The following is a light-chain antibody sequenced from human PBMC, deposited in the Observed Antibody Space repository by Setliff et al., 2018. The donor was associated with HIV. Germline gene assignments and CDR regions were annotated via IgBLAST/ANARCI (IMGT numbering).Light chain of an antibody. CDR1: SSDIGTYNL. V-gene: IGLV2-14*02. CDR2: EVN. CDR3: YSYTITSTLV. J-gene: IGLJ1*01. Sequence: QSALAQPASVSGSPGQSITIPCAGSSSDIGTYNLVSWYQQHPGKAPKLMIYEVNNRPSGVSNRFSGSKSGNTASLTISGLQADDEADYYCYSYTITSTLVFGTGTKVTVL.